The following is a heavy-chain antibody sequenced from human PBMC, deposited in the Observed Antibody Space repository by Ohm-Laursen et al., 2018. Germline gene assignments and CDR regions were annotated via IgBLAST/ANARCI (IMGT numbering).Heavy chain of an antibody. V-gene: IGHV3-9*01. Sequence: SLRLSCAASGFTFDDYAMHWVRQAPGKGLEWVSGISWNSGSIGYADSVKGRFTISRDNAKNSLYLQMNSLRAEDTALHYCAKDSSGGYYGMHVWGQGTTVTVSS. CDR1: GFTFDDYA. CDR3: AKDSSGGYYGMHV. CDR2: ISWNSGSI. J-gene: IGHJ6*02. D-gene: IGHD3-10*01.